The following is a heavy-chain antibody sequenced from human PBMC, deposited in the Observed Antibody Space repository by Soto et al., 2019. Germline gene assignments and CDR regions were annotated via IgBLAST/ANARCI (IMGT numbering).Heavy chain of an antibody. Sequence: HGESLKISCKGSGYSLANYWIGWVRQMPGKGLEWMGIIFPDDSATRYSPSFQGQVTISADKSISTAYLQWNSLKASDTAMYYCARRAVGIGAAGFYFDFWAQGTLVTVSS. D-gene: IGHD6-13*01. CDR3: ARRAVGIGAAGFYFDF. CDR2: IFPDDSAT. J-gene: IGHJ4*02. CDR1: GYSLANYW. V-gene: IGHV5-51*01.